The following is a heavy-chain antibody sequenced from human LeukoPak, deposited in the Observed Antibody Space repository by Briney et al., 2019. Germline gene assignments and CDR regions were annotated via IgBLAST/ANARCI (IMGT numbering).Heavy chain of an antibody. CDR2: ITNSGTTI. J-gene: IGHJ1*01. V-gene: IGHV3-11*01. CDR3: ARDGHYDILTGYFQD. Sequence: GGSLRLSCAASGFTFTDFYMSWIRQAPGKGLEWVSYITNSGTTIYYADSVKGRFTISRDNAKNSLYLQMNSLRAEDTAVYYCARDGHYDILTGYFQDWGQGTLVTVSS. CDR1: GFTFTDFY. D-gene: IGHD3-9*01.